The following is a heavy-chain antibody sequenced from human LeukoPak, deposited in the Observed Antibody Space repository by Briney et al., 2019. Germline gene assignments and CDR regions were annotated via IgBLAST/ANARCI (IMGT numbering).Heavy chain of an antibody. J-gene: IGHJ4*02. V-gene: IGHV3-15*01. Sequence: GGSLRLSCAASGFTVSSTYLSWVRQAPGKGLEWVGRIKTKSDGGTADYAAPVRGRFTISRDDSKNTLYLQMSSLKTEDTAVYHCTTGGYPPTHFDTWGQGTLVTVSS. CDR2: IKTKSDGGTA. CDR3: TTGGYPPTHFDT. CDR1: GFTVSSTY. D-gene: IGHD5-12*01.